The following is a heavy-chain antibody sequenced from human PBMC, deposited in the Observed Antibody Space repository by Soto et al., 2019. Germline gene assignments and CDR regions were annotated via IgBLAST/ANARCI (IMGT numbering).Heavy chain of an antibody. Sequence: QVQLQASGPGLVKTSETLSLTCTVSGGSMTGYFWSWILQPAGKALEWIGHVYNSGNTDYNPSLASRITMAVDTSKRQFALKVKSVTAADTAVYYCARTHWVSGTEYWGQGILVTVSS. CDR1: GGSMTGYF. CDR3: ARTHWVSGTEY. CDR2: VYNSGNT. V-gene: IGHV4-4*07. J-gene: IGHJ4*02. D-gene: IGHD6-19*01.